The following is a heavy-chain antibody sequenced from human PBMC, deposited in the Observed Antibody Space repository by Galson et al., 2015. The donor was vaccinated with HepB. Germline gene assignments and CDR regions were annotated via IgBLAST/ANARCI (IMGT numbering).Heavy chain of an antibody. V-gene: IGHV3-21*01. D-gene: IGHD3-16*02. J-gene: IGHJ6*02. CDR1: GFTFSSYS. CDR2: ISSSSSYI. Sequence: SLRLSCAASGFTFSSYSMNWVRQAPGKGLEWVSSISSSSSYIYYADSVKGRFTISRDNAKNSLYLQMNSLRAEDTAVYYCARDHLITFGGVIVISGGMDVWGQGTTVTVSS. CDR3: ARDHLITFGGVIVISGGMDV.